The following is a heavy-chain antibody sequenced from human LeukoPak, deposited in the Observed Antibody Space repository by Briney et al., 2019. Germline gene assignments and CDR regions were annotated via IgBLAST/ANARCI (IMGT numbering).Heavy chain of an antibody. J-gene: IGHJ4*02. CDR2: ISRSGSTK. D-gene: IGHD3-16*01. CDR1: GFTFSDYN. CDR3: AREGITVSHDLDY. Sequence: TGGSLRLSCAASGFTFSDYNMRWIRQAPGKGLEWVSSISRSGSTKYYADSVKGRFTISRDNAKNSLFLQMNSLRAEDTAVYYCAREGITVSHDLDYWGQGTLVTVSS. V-gene: IGHV3-11*01.